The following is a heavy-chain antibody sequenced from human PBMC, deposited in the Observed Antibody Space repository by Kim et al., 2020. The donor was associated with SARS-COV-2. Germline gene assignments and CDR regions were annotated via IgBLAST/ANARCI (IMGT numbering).Heavy chain of an antibody. V-gene: IGHV4-59*01. D-gene: IGHD1-26*01. CDR2: IYYSGST. CDR3: ARSRVGAGTNCAFDV. CDR1: GGSISNYY. Sequence: SETLSLTCTVSGGSISNYYWSWIRQPPGKGLEWIGDIYYSGSTNYNPSLKSRVTISVDTSKNQFSLQLSSVAAADTAMYHCARSRVGAGTNCAFDVWGQGTTVTVSS. J-gene: IGHJ3*01.